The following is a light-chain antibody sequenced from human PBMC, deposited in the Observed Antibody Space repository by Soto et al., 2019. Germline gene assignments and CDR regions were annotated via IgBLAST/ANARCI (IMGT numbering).Light chain of an antibody. V-gene: IGLV2-14*01. CDR2: DVS. CDR1: SSDVGGYNY. CDR3: SSYTSSSNYV. J-gene: IGLJ1*01. Sequence: QSALTQPASVSGSPGQSITISCTGTSSDVGGYNYVSWYQQHPGKAPKLMIYDVSNRPSGVSNRFSGSKSGNTASLTISGLQAEDEADYYCSSYTSSSNYVFGTGTKLT.